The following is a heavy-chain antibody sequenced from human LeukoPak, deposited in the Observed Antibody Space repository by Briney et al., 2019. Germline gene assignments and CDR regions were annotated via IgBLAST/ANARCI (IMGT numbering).Heavy chain of an antibody. CDR1: GYTFTTYW. D-gene: IGHD3/OR15-3a*01. J-gene: IGHJ4*02. CDR3: VRQPNLDW. Sequence: HGESLKISCQGSGYTFTTYWIGWVRQMPGKGLEWMGIIYPSDSDTIYSLSFQGQVTLSVDKSINTAYLQWSSLKASDSAMYYCVRQPNLDWWGQGTLVTVSS. CDR2: IYPSDSDT. V-gene: IGHV5-51*01.